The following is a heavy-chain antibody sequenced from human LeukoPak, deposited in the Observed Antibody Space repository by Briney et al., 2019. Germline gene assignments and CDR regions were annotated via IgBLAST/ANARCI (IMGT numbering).Heavy chain of an antibody. J-gene: IGHJ4*02. V-gene: IGHV3-23*01. CDR1: GFAYSSYA. CDR2: ISGSGSNT. D-gene: IGHD3-10*01. CDR3: AKDARGNSGSYYDS. Sequence: GGSLRLSCAASGFAYSSYAMSWVRQAPGKGLEGVSSISGSGSNTYYADSVKGRFTISRDSSKKMLFVQMNTLRAEDTAVYFCAKDARGNSGSYYDSWGQGILVTVSS.